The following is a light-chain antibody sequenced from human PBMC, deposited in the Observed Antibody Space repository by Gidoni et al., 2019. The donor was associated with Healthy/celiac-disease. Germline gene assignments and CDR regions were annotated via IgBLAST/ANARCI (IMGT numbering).Light chain of an antibody. V-gene: IGKV1-39*01. Sequence: DIQMTQSTSSLSASVGDRVTITCRASKSISRYLNWYQQKPGKAPKLLIYAASSLQSGVPSRFSGSGSGTDFTLTISSLQPEDFATYYCQQRYSTPLLTFGGGTKVEIK. CDR3: QQRYSTPLLT. CDR1: KSISRY. CDR2: AAS. J-gene: IGKJ4*01.